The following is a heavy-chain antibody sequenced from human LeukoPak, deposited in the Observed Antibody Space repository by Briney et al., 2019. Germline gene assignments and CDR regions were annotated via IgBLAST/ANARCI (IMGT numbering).Heavy chain of an antibody. Sequence: TGGSLRLSCAASGFTFSNYGMHWVRQAPGKGLEWVALIWYDGSNKYYADSVKGRFTISRDNSKNTLYLQMNSLRAEDTAVYYCAKEHYDYVWGSYRFGSFDYWGQGTLVTVSS. CDR2: IWYDGSNK. V-gene: IGHV3-33*06. D-gene: IGHD3-16*02. CDR1: GFTFSNYG. CDR3: AKEHYDYVWGSYRFGSFDY. J-gene: IGHJ4*02.